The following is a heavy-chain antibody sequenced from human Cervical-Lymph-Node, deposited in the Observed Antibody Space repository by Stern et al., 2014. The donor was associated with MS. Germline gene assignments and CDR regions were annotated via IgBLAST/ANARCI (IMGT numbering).Heavy chain of an antibody. J-gene: IGHJ3*02. CDR3: ARGLLGSENAFDI. CDR2: SSAYNVNT. Sequence: HVQLAQSGAEVKQPGSSVKVSCKASGFTFTSYGISWVRQASGQGLEWMGWSSAYNVNTNYARKLQGTVTMTTDTSASTAYMELRSLRSDDTAGYYCARGLLGSENAFDIWGQGTMVTVSS. D-gene: IGHD2-15*01. CDR1: GFTFTSYG. V-gene: IGHV1-18*01.